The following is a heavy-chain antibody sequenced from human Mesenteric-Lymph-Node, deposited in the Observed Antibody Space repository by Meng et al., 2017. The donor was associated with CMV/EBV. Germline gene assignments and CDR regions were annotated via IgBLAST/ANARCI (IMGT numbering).Heavy chain of an antibody. CDR2: IYPGDSGT. J-gene: IGHJ4*01. Sequence: KVSCKAFGYSFTSYWIAWVRQMPGKGLEWMGIIYPGDSGTRYSPSFQGQVTISADKSINTAYLQWSSLKASDTAMCYCARPTGASYFFDYWGQGALVTVSS. CDR1: GYSFTSYW. V-gene: IGHV5-51*01. CDR3: ARPTGASYFFDY. D-gene: IGHD3-10*01.